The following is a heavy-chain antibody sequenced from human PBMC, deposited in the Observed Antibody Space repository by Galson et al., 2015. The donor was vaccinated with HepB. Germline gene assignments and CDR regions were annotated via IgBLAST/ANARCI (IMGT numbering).Heavy chain of an antibody. CDR1: GFTFSSYG. J-gene: IGHJ4*02. Sequence: SLRLSCAASGFTFSSYGMHWVRQAPGKGLEWVAVIWYDGGNKYYADSVKGRFTISRDNSKNTLYLQMNSLRAEDTAVYYCAREAHYYDSTLLDYWGQGTLVTVSS. D-gene: IGHD3-22*01. V-gene: IGHV3-33*08. CDR3: AREAHYYDSTLLDY. CDR2: IWYDGGNK.